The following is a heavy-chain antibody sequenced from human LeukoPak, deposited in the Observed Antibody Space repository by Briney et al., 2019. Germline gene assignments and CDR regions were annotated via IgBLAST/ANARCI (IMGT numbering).Heavy chain of an antibody. Sequence: SETLSLTCTGPGGSISSYYWSWIRQPAGKGLQWIGGIYTSGSTNYNPSLKSRVTMSVDTSKSQFSLKLSSVTAADTAVYYCARARQYYYDSSGYSYFDYWGQGTLVTVSS. CDR3: ARARQYYYDSSGYSYFDY. J-gene: IGHJ4*02. CDR1: GGSISSYY. D-gene: IGHD3-22*01. CDR2: IYTSGST. V-gene: IGHV4-4*07.